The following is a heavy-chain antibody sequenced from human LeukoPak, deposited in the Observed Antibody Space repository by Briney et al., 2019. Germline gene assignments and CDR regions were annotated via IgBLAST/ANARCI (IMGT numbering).Heavy chain of an antibody. CDR2: ISSSGSTI. CDR1: GFTFSDYY. V-gene: IGHV3-11*01. Sequence: PGGSLRLSCAASGFTFSDYYMSWIRQAPGKGLEWVSYISSSGSTIYYADSVKGRFTISRDNAKNSLYLQMNSLRAEDTAVYYCARDPVPAAPPNWFDPWGQGTLVTVSS. J-gene: IGHJ5*02. CDR3: ARDPVPAAPPNWFDP. D-gene: IGHD2-2*01.